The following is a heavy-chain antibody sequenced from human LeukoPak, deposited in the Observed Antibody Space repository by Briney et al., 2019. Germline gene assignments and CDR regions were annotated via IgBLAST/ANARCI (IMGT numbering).Heavy chain of an antibody. D-gene: IGHD4-17*01. J-gene: IGHJ4*02. CDR3: VRASTTVPNLLDY. CDR2: IYSDGNT. V-gene: IGHV3-53*01. Sequence: GGSLRLSCAASGFTVRSNYMGWAPRAPGGGLRWVSVIYSDGNTYYADSLKGRFTISRDNSKNTLYLQTSSLRAEDTAVYYCVRASTTVPNLLDYWGQGTLVTVSS. CDR1: GFTVRSNY.